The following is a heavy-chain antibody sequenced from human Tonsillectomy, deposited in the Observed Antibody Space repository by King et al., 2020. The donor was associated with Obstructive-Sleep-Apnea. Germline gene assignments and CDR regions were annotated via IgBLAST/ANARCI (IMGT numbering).Heavy chain of an antibody. D-gene: IGHD3-10*01. J-gene: IGHJ4*02. V-gene: IGHV3-23*04. CDR1: GFTFSSYA. CDR3: AKDVGACYYYGSGSYGLDY. CDR2: ISGSGGST. Sequence: EVQLVESGGGLVQPGGSLRLSCAASGFTFSSYAMSWVRQAPGKGLEWVSAISGSGGSTYYADSVKGRFTISRDNSKNTLYLQMNSLRAEDTAVYYCAKDVGACYYYGSGSYGLDYWGQGTLVTVSS.